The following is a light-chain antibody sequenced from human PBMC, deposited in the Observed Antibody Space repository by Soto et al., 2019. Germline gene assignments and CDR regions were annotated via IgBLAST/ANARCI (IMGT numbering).Light chain of an antibody. CDR3: AACDDSLNGYV. CDR1: SSNIGSNT. Sequence: SALTQPPSASGTPGQRVTISCSGSSSNIGSNTVNWYQQLPGTAPKLLIYSNNQRPSGVPDRFSGSKSGTSASLAISGLQSEDEADYYCAACDDSLNGYVFGTGT. CDR2: SNN. J-gene: IGLJ1*01. V-gene: IGLV1-44*01.